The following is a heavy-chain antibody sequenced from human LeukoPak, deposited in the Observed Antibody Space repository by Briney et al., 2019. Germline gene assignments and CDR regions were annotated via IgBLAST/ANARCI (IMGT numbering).Heavy chain of an antibody. CDR3: ARGRDFYDSSGHIDY. Sequence: QTGGSLRLSCAASGFTFSCYGMHRVRQAPGKGLEWVAVIWYDGSNKYYADSVKGRFTISRDNSKNTLYLQMNSLRAEDTAVYYCARGRDFYDSSGHIDYWGQGTLVTVSS. J-gene: IGHJ4*02. CDR2: IWYDGSNK. CDR1: GFTFSCYG. D-gene: IGHD3-22*01. V-gene: IGHV3-33*01.